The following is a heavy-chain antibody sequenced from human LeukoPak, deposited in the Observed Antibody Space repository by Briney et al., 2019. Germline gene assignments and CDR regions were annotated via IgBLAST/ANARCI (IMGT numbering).Heavy chain of an antibody. Sequence: ASVKVSCKASGGTFSSYAISWVRQAPGQGLEWMGRIIPIFGIANYAQKFQGRVTITADKSTSTAYMELSSLRSEDTAVYYCAGSGDDDSSGYRDYWGQGTLVTVSS. J-gene: IGHJ4*02. V-gene: IGHV1-69*04. CDR1: GGTFSSYA. D-gene: IGHD3-22*01. CDR2: IIPIFGIA. CDR3: AGSGDDDSSGYRDY.